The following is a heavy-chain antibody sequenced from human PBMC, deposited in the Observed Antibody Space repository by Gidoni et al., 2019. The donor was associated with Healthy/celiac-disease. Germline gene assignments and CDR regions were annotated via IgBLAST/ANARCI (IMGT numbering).Heavy chain of an antibody. CDR2: ISGSGGST. CDR1: GFTFSSYA. CDR3: ATPTAMVIY. Sequence: EVQLLESGGGVVQPGGSLRLSCAASGFTFSSYAMSWVRQAPGKGREWVSGISGSGGSTYYADSLKGRFTISRDNSKNTRYLQRNSLRAEDTAVYYCATPTAMVIYWGQGTLVTVSS. D-gene: IGHD5-18*01. J-gene: IGHJ4*02. V-gene: IGHV3-23*01.